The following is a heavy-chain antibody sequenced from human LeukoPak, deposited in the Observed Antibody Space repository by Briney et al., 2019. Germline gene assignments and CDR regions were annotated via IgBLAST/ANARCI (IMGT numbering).Heavy chain of an antibody. J-gene: IGHJ3*02. Sequence: PGGSLRLSCAASGFTFSDYYMSWIRQAPGKGLEWVSYISSSGFTIYYADSVKGRFTISRDNAKNSLYLQMNSLRAEDTALYYCAKDIGRFPHALDIWGQGTVVTVSS. V-gene: IGHV3-11*01. CDR1: GFTFSDYY. CDR2: ISSSGFTI. D-gene: IGHD1-26*01. CDR3: AKDIGRFPHALDI.